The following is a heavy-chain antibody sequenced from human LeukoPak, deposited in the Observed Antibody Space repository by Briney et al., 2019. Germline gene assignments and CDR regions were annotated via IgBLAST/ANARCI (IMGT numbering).Heavy chain of an antibody. CDR2: FDPENGET. Sequence: EASVKVSCKVSGYTLTELSMHWVRQAPGKGLEWMGGFDPENGETIYAQKFQGRVTMTEDTSTDTAYMELSSLRSEDTAAYYCATEKHVDIVATGEAFDIWGQGTMVTVSS. CDR3: ATEKHVDIVATGEAFDI. D-gene: IGHD5-12*01. J-gene: IGHJ3*02. V-gene: IGHV1-24*01. CDR1: GYTLTELS.